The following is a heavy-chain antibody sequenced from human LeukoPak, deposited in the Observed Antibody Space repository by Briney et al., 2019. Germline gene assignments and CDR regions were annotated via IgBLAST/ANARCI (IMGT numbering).Heavy chain of an antibody. CDR3: ARAGGLVVAGTFDP. Sequence: SETLSLTCTVSGSSVSSDSYYWSWIRQPPGKGLEWIGYIYYSGSTNYNPSLKSRVTISVDTSKNQFSLKLSSVTAADTAVYYCARAGGLVVAGTFDPWGQGTLVTVSS. CDR1: GSSVSSDSYY. J-gene: IGHJ5*02. D-gene: IGHD6-19*01. CDR2: IYYSGST. V-gene: IGHV4-61*01.